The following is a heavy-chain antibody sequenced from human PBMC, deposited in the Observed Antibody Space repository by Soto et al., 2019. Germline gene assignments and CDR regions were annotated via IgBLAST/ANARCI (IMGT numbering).Heavy chain of an antibody. V-gene: IGHV4-4*02. CDR1: GGSISSSNW. D-gene: IGHD6-13*01. J-gene: IGHJ5*02. Sequence: PSETLSLTCAVSGGSISSSNWWSWVRQPPGKGLEWVGEIYHSGSTNYNPSLKSRVTISVDKSKNQFSLKLSSVTAADTAVYYCAGDQGDSSSWYWFDPWGQGTLVTVSS. CDR3: AGDQGDSSSWYWFDP. CDR2: IYHSGST.